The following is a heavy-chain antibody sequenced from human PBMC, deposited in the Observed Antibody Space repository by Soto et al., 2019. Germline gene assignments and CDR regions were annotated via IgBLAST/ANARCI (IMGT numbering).Heavy chain of an antibody. Sequence: QVQLQESGPGLVKPSGTLSLTCAVSGGSISSSHWWTWVRQSPGKGLEYIGEISHSGTSNSNPSLKSLVTLALDQSKNPFSLTLTSVTAADTAVYYCSRVVLTITRGAFDAWGQGTLVIVSS. CDR3: SRVVLTITRGAFDA. V-gene: IGHV4-4*02. D-gene: IGHD3-9*01. CDR1: GGSISSSHW. J-gene: IGHJ3*01. CDR2: ISHSGTS.